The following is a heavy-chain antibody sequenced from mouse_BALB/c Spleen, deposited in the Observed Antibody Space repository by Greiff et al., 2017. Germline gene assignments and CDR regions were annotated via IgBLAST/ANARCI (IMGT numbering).Heavy chain of an antibody. CDR1: GFTFSSFG. J-gene: IGHJ1*01. V-gene: IGHV5-17*02. CDR3: ARSRYDKYFDV. D-gene: IGHD2-14*01. CDR2: ISSGSSTI. Sequence: EVQVVESGGGLVQPGGSRKLSCAASGFTFSSFGMHWVRQAPEKGLEWVAYISSGSSTIYYADTVKGRFTISRDNPKNTLFLQMTSLRSEDTAMYYCARSRYDKYFDVWGAGTTVTVSS.